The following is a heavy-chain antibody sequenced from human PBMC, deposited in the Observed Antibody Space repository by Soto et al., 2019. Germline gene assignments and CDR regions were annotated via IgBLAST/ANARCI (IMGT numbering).Heavy chain of an antibody. J-gene: IGHJ4*02. V-gene: IGHV3-74*01. D-gene: IGHD3-3*02. CDR2: VDGEGSGT. CDR3: GSVFEQ. CDR1: GFTFTNYW. Sequence: EVQLVESGGGLVQPGGSLRLSCAASGFTFTNYWMHWVRQAPGKGLQWVARVDGEGSGTSYADSVKGRFTISRDNAKNTLSLQMHSLRADDTAVYYCGSVFEQWGWGTLVTVSS.